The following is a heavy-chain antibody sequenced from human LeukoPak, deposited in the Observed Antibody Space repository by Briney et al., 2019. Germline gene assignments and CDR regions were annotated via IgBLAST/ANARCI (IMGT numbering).Heavy chain of an antibody. V-gene: IGHV1-24*01. J-gene: IGHJ4*02. CDR3: ATVNLGQGVYYFDY. D-gene: IGHD6-13*01. CDR2: FDPEDGET. Sequence: GASVKVSCKVSGYTLTELSMHWVRQAPGKGLEWMGGFDPEDGETVYAQKFQGRVTMTEDTSTDTAYMELSSLRSEDTAVYYCATVNLGQGVYYFDYWGQGTLVTVSS. CDR1: GYTLTELS.